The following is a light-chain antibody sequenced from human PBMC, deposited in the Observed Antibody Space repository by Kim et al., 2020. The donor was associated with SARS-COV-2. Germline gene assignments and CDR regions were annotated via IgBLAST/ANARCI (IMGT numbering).Light chain of an antibody. CDR3: GTWNTRLSAGGL. CDR2: DNE. J-gene: IGLJ2*01. CDR1: SSIVGNQY. Sequence: RNATRSGAGISSIVGNQYVSGYQQLPGAAPKHLIYDNEKRPSGIPDRFSGTRSGTSATLAISGLPTGDEADYYCGTWNTRLSAGGLFGGGTQLTVL. V-gene: IGLV1-51*01.